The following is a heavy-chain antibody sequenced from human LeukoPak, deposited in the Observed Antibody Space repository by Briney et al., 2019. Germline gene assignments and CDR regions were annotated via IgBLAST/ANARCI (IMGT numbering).Heavy chain of an antibody. V-gene: IGHV3-7*01. J-gene: IGHJ3*02. CDR1: GFTFGDYY. CDR2: IKQDGSEK. CDR3: ARDYYYDCSSIACAGAYDI. D-gene: IGHD3-22*01. Sequence: PGGSLRLSCEASGFTFGDYYMKWVRQPPGRGLEWVAYIKQDGSEKYYVDSVKGRFTISRGNARNSLYLQMNSLRVEDTAIYYCARDYYYDCSSIACAGAYDIWGQGTMVIVSP.